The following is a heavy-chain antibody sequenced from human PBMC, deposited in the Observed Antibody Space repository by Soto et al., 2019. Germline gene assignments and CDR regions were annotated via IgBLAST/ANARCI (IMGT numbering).Heavy chain of an antibody. V-gene: IGHV3-23*01. CDR2: ISGGGSST. J-gene: IGHJ4*02. CDR3: AKSQGSLAARRPLDY. D-gene: IGHD6-6*01. Sequence: PGGSLRLSCAASGFTFTNYAMSWVRQAPGKGLEWVSRISGGGSSTYYADSVKGQFTISRDNSKNILYLQMNSLRAEDTAVYYCAKSQGSLAARRPLDYWGQGTLVTASS. CDR1: GFTFTNYA.